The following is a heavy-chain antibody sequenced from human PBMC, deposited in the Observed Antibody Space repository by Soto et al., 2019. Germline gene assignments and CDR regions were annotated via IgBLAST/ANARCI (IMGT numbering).Heavy chain of an antibody. Sequence: SETLSLTCAVYGGSFSGYYVSWIRQPPGKGLEWIGEINHSGSTNYNPSLKSRVTISVDTSKNQFSLKLSSVTAADTAVYYCARQDHIVVPKSLDYWGQGTLVTVYS. D-gene: IGHD2-2*01. CDR3: ARQDHIVVPKSLDY. CDR1: GGSFSGYY. CDR2: INHSGST. V-gene: IGHV4-34*01. J-gene: IGHJ4*02.